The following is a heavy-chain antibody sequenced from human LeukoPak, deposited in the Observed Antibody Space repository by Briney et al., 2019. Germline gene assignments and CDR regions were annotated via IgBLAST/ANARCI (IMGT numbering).Heavy chain of an antibody. CDR1: GYTFTGYY. Sequence: ASVKVSCKASGYTFTGYYMHWVRQAPGQGLEWMGRINPNSGGTNYAQKFQGRVTMTRDTSTSTVYMELSSLRSEDTAVYYCARAIMVRDLGAFDIWGQGTMVTVSS. CDR3: ARAIMVRDLGAFDI. CDR2: INPNSGGT. J-gene: IGHJ3*02. V-gene: IGHV1-2*06. D-gene: IGHD3-10*01.